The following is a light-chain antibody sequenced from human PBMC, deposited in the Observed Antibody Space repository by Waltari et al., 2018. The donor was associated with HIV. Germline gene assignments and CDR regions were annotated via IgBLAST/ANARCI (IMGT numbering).Light chain of an antibody. CDR3: QQYFNYPHT. J-gene: IGKJ5*01. V-gene: IGKV1-8*01. CDR1: QDISTF. Sequence: AIRLTQSPSSLSASTGDRVTITCRPSQDISTFLAWFQQKPGEAPHLLIYGASSLENGVPSRFSGSGSGTNFSLTISCLQSEDLATYFCQQYFNYPHTFGQGTRLDIK. CDR2: GAS.